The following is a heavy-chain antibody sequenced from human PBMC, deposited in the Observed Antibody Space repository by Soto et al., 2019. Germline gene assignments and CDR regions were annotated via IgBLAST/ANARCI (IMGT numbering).Heavy chain of an antibody. CDR2: IYYSGST. CDR1: GGSISSYY. Sequence: SETLSLTCTVSGGSISSYYWSWIRQPPGKGLEWIGYIYYSGSTNYNPSLKSRVTISVDTSKNQFSLKLSSVTAADTAVYYCATLKPAGTLYYYYGMDVWGQGTTVTVSS. J-gene: IGHJ6*02. V-gene: IGHV4-59*01. D-gene: IGHD6-13*01. CDR3: ATLKPAGTLYYYYGMDV.